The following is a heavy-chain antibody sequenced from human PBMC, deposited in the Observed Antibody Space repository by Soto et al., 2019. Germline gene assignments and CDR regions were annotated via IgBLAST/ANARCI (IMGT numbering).Heavy chain of an antibody. CDR2: ISGSGGST. CDR3: AKDLRYCSGGSCYRFPFDI. D-gene: IGHD2-15*01. Sequence: GGSLRLSCAASGFTFSSYAMSWVRQAPGKGLEWVSAISGSGGSTYYADSVKGRFTISRDNSKNTLYLQMNSLRAEDTAVYYWAKDLRYCSGGSCYRFPFDIWGQGTMVTVSS. J-gene: IGHJ3*02. V-gene: IGHV3-23*01. CDR1: GFTFSSYA.